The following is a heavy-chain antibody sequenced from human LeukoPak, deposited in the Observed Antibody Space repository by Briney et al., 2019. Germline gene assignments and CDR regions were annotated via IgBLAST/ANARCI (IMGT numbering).Heavy chain of an antibody. CDR1: PFTFSSDW. CDR2: INPDGSDT. V-gene: IGHV3-74*01. J-gene: IGHJ3*02. D-gene: IGHD2-15*01. CDR3: AIVFNYCIAGSCYDVYDI. Sequence: PGGSLRLSCAASPFTFSSDWMHWVRQAPGKGLVWVSRINPDGSDTTYADSVKGRFTISRDNAKNTLYLQMNSLRAEDTAVYYFAIVFNYCIAGSCYDVYDIWGQGTMVTVSS.